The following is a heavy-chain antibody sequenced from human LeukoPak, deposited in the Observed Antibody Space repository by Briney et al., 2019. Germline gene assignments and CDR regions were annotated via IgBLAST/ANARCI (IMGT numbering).Heavy chain of an antibody. Sequence: PSETLSLTCAVYGGSFSGYYWSWIRQPPGKGLEWIGEINHSGSTNYNPSLKSRVTISVDTSKNQFSLKLSSVTAADTAVYCCARWGDVLRYFDWYNWFDPWGQGTLVTVSS. CDR3: ARWGDVLRYFDWYNWFDP. V-gene: IGHV4-34*01. J-gene: IGHJ5*02. D-gene: IGHD3-9*01. CDR1: GGSFSGYY. CDR2: INHSGST.